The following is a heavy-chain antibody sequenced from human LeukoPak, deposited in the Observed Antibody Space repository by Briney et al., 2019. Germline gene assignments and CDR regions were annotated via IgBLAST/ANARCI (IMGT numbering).Heavy chain of an antibody. J-gene: IGHJ4*02. V-gene: IGHV1-2*06. Sequence: ASVNVSCKASGYTFTGYYMHWVRQAPGQGLEWMGRINPNSGGTNYAQKFQGRVTMTRDTSISTAYMELSRLRSDDTAVYYFARLSIVGAFAYWGQGTLVTVSS. CDR2: INPNSGGT. D-gene: IGHD1-26*01. CDR1: GYTFTGYY. CDR3: ARLSIVGAFAY.